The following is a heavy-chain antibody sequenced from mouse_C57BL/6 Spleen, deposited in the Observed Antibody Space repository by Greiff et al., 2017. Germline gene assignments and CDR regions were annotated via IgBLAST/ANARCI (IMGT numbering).Heavy chain of an antibody. D-gene: IGHD1-1*01. CDR1: GYTFTSYW. Sequence: QVQLQQPGAELVMPGASVKLSCKASGYTFTSYWMHWVKQRPGQGLEWIGEIDPSDSYTNYNQKFKGKSTLTVDKSSSTAYMQLSSLTSEDSAVYYCARSWERDYYGSSPLFDYWGQGTTRTV. CDR3: ARSWERDYYGSSPLFDY. CDR2: IDPSDSYT. V-gene: IGHV1-69*01. J-gene: IGHJ2*01.